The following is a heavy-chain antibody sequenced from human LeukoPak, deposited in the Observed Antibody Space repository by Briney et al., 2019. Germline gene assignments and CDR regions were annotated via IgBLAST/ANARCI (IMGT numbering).Heavy chain of an antibody. V-gene: IGHV3-23*01. D-gene: IGHD1-26*01. Sequence: PGGSLRLSCAASGFTFSNYAMSWVRHAPGKGLEWVSGISGSGGSTYYADSVKGRFTISRDNSKNTLYLQMNSLRAEDTAVYYCATDLNSGTYGRYWGQGTLVTVSS. CDR3: ATDLNSGTYGRY. J-gene: IGHJ4*02. CDR2: ISGSGGST. CDR1: GFTFSNYA.